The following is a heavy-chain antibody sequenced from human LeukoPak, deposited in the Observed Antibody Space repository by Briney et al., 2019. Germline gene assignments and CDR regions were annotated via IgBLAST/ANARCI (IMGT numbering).Heavy chain of an antibody. D-gene: IGHD2-2*01. J-gene: IGHJ5*02. Sequence: ASETLSLTCAVYGGSFSGYYWSWIHQPPGKGLEWIGEINHSGSTNYNPSLKSRVTISVDTSKNQFSLKLSSVTAADTAVYYCARTRPKAIVVVPAAIHRRGWFDPWGQGTLVTVSS. CDR3: ARTRPKAIVVVPAAIHRRGWFDP. CDR2: INHSGST. CDR1: GGSFSGYY. V-gene: IGHV4-34*01.